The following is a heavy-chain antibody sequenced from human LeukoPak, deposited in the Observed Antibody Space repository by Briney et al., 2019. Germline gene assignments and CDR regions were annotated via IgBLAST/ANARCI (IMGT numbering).Heavy chain of an antibody. Sequence: PGGSLRLSCEVSGFTFSSYAMHWVRQAPGKGLEWVSAISGSGGSTYYADSVKGRFTISRDNSKNTLYLQMNSLRAEDTAVYYCAKYDYGAPPTYWGQGTLVTVSS. J-gene: IGHJ4*02. V-gene: IGHV3-23*01. CDR3: AKYDYGAPPTY. CDR1: GFTFSSYA. D-gene: IGHD4-17*01. CDR2: ISGSGGST.